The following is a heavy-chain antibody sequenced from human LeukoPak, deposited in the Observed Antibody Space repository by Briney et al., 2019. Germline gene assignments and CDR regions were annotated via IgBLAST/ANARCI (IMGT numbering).Heavy chain of an antibody. CDR2: IYYSGST. CDR3: ARLYDYVWGSYLPSRGYFDY. D-gene: IGHD3-16*02. J-gene: IGHJ4*02. CDR1: DGSISSYY. V-gene: IGHV4-59*01. Sequence: SETLSLTCTVSDGSISSYYWSWIRQPPGKGLEWIGYIYYSGSTNYNPSLKSRVTISVDTSKNQFSLKLSSVTAADTAVYYCARLYDYVWGSYLPSRGYFDYWGQGTLVTVSS.